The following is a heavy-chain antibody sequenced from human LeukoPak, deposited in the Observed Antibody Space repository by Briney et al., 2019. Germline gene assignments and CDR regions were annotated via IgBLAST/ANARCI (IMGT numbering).Heavy chain of an antibody. V-gene: IGHV3-30*18. CDR2: ISYDGSGDK. CDR3: AKAYDFWSAYPDY. CDR1: GFTFSSYG. J-gene: IGHJ4*02. Sequence: GGSLRLSSVASGFTFSSYGMHWVRQAPGKGLEWVTVISYDGSGDKYCADSVKGRFTISRDNSKNTVYLQMNSLRAEDTAVYYCAKAYDFWSAYPDYWGRGTLVTASS. D-gene: IGHD3-3*01.